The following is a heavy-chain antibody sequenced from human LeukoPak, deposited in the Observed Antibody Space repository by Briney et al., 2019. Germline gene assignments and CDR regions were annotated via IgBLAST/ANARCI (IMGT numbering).Heavy chain of an antibody. CDR3: ARDDYGDSFDY. Sequence: SETLSLTCTVSGGSISSYYWSWIRQPPGKGLEWIGYIYYSGSTNYNPSLKSRDTISVDTSKNQFSLKLSSVTAADTAVYYCARDDYGDSFDYWGQGTLVTVSS. J-gene: IGHJ4*02. D-gene: IGHD4-17*01. CDR2: IYYSGST. V-gene: IGHV4-59*01. CDR1: GGSISSYY.